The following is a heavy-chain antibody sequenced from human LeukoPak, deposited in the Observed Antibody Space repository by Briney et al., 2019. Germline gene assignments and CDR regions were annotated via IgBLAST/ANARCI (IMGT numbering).Heavy chain of an antibody. Sequence: PGGSLRLSCAASGFTVSSNYMSWVRQAPGKGLEWVSVIYSGGTTYYADSVKGRFTISRDNSKNTLHLQMNSLRAEDTAVYYCARSGYSSSWYYFDYWGQGTLVTVSS. CDR2: IYSGGTT. CDR1: GFTVSSNY. D-gene: IGHD6-13*01. V-gene: IGHV3-66*01. J-gene: IGHJ4*02. CDR3: ARSGYSSSWYYFDY.